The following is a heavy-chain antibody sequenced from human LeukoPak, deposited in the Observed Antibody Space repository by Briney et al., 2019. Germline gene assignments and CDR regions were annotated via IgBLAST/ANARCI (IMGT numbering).Heavy chain of an antibody. Sequence: GGSLRLSCAASGFTFSDYYMSWIRQAPGKGLDWVSYISSSGSTIYYADSVKGRFTISRDNAKNSLYLQMNSLRAEDTAVYYCARLVEMADYYFDYWGQGTLVTVSS. CDR2: ISSSGSTI. CDR1: GFTFSDYY. CDR3: ARLVEMADYYFDY. D-gene: IGHD5-24*01. V-gene: IGHV3-11*01. J-gene: IGHJ4*02.